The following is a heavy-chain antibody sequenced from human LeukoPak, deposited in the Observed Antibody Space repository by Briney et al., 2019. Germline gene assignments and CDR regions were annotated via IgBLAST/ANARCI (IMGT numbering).Heavy chain of an antibody. J-gene: IGHJ4*02. CDR3: TSSDYGEGAF. CDR1: GFTFGDDA. CDR2: IRSKAYGGTT. D-gene: IGHD4-17*01. V-gene: IGHV3-49*04. Sequence: GGSLRLSCTASGFTFGDDAMSWVRQAPGKGLEWVGFIRSKAYGGTTENAASVKGRFTISRDDSKSIAYLQMNSLKTEDTAVYYCTSSDYGEGAFWGQGTLVTVSS.